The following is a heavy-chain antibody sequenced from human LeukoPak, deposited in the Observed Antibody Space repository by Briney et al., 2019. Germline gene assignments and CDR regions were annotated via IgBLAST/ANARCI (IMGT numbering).Heavy chain of an antibody. Sequence: PSETLSLTCAVYGGSFSGYYWSWIRQPPGKGLEWIGEINHSGSTNYNPSLKSRVTISVDTSKNQFSLKLSSVTAADTAVYYCARDGRFPPEVLPRYFDYWGQGTLVTVSS. CDR1: GGSFSGYY. D-gene: IGHD1-26*01. CDR3: ARDGRFPPEVLPRYFDY. J-gene: IGHJ4*02. V-gene: IGHV4-34*01. CDR2: INHSGST.